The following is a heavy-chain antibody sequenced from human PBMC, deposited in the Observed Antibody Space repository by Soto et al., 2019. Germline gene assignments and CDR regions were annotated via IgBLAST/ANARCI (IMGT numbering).Heavy chain of an antibody. D-gene: IGHD3-22*01. V-gene: IGHV3-23*01. Sequence: GGSLRLSCAASGFTFSSYAMSWVRQAPGKGLEWVSAISGSGDSTYYADSVKGRFTISRDNSKNTLYLQMNSLRAEDTAVYYCAKDDYDSSGFDYWCQGTLVTVSS. CDR1: GFTFSSYA. CDR3: AKDDYDSSGFDY. J-gene: IGHJ4*02. CDR2: ISGSGDST.